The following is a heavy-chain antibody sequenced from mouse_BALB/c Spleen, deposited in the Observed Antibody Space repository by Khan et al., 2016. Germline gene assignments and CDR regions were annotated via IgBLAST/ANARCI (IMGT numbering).Heavy chain of an antibody. J-gene: IGHJ3*01. D-gene: IGHD1-1*01. CDR2: ISYSGST. CDR3: AILINYYCGRFAY. CDR1: GYSITSDYA. Sequence: QLEESRPGLVKPSQSLSLTCTVTGYSITSDYAWNWIRQFPGNKLEWMGYISYSGSTSYNPSLKSRISITRDTSKNQFFLQLNSVTTEDTATYYCAILINYYCGRFAYWGQGTLLAVSA. V-gene: IGHV3-2*02.